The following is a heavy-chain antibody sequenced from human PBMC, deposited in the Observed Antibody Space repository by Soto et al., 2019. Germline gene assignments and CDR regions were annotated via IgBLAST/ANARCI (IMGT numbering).Heavy chain of an antibody. J-gene: IGHJ6*02. CDR2: IYPGDSDT. V-gene: IGHV5-51*01. CDR1: GYSFTSYW. Sequence: GESLKISCKGSGYSFTSYWIGWVRQMPGKGLEWMGIIYPGDSDTRYSPSFQGQVTISADKSISTAYLRWSSLKASDTAMYYCARQGELPDYYYYGMDVWGQGTTVTVSS. D-gene: IGHD1-26*01. CDR3: ARQGELPDYYYYGMDV.